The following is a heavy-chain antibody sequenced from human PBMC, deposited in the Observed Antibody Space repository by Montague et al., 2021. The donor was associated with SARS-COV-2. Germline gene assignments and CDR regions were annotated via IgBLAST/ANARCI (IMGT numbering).Heavy chain of an antibody. J-gene: IGHJ3*02. V-gene: IGHV2-70*11. CDR3: ARRRIAAAGSPFDI. CDR1: GFSLSTSGMC. D-gene: IGHD6-13*01. Sequence: PALVKPTQTLTLTCTFSGFSLSTSGMCVSWIRQPPGKALEWLARIDWDDDKYYSTSLKTRLTISKDTSKNQVVLTMTNMDPVDTATYYCARRRIAAAGSPFDIWGQGTMVTVSS. CDR2: IDWDDDK.